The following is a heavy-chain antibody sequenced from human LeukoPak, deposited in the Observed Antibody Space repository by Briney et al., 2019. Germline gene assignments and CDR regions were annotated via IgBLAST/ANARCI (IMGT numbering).Heavy chain of an antibody. CDR3: ARDGNGVKRITIFGVVTQNTEYFQH. Sequence: SVKVSCKASGGTFSSYAISWVRQAPGQGLEWMGGIIPIFGTANYAQKFQGRVTITTDESTSTAYMELSSLRSEDTAVYYCARDGNGVKRITIFGVVTQNTEYFQHWGQGTLVTVSS. CDR2: IIPIFGTA. V-gene: IGHV1-69*05. J-gene: IGHJ1*01. CDR1: GGTFSSYA. D-gene: IGHD3-3*01.